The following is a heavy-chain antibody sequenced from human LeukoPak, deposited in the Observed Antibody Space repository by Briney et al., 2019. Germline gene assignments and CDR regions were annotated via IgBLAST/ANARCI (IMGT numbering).Heavy chain of an antibody. J-gene: IGHJ4*02. CDR3: AKALVGYGAYYFDS. Sequence: PGGSLRLSCAASGFTFSSYGMHWVRQAPGKGLEWVAVISYDGSNKYYADSVKGRFTISRDNSKNTLYLQMNSLRAEDTAVYYCAKALVGYGAYYFDSWGQGTLVTVSS. CDR1: GFTFSSYG. D-gene: IGHD4-17*01. CDR2: ISYDGSNK. V-gene: IGHV3-30*18.